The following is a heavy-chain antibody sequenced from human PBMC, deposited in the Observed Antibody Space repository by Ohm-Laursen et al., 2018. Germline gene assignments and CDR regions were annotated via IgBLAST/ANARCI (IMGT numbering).Heavy chain of an antibody. Sequence: ASVKVSCKASGFTFSNHYMHWMRQAPGQGLEWVGWISPNSGDTNYAQKFQGRVTMTRDTSISTAYMELSRLRSDDTAVYYCARVNFGTTEIDYWGQGTLVTVSS. CDR2: ISPNSGDT. CDR3: ARVNFGTTEIDY. D-gene: IGHD4-17*01. V-gene: IGHV1-2*02. CDR1: GFTFSNHY. J-gene: IGHJ4*02.